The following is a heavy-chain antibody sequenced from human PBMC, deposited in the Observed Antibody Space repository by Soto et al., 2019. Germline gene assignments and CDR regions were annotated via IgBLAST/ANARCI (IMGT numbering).Heavy chain of an antibody. J-gene: IGHJ4*02. CDR3: ARSKLVRDSSGYWTWYYFDY. CDR2: INHSGST. V-gene: IGHV4-34*01. Sequence: ETLSPTGAVYGASFSGYYWSGIRQPPGKGLEWIGEINHSGSTNYNPSLKGLVTISVDTSKNQFSLKLSSVTAADTAVYYCARSKLVRDSSGYWTWYYFDYWGQGTLVTVSS. CDR1: GASFSGYY. D-gene: IGHD3-22*01.